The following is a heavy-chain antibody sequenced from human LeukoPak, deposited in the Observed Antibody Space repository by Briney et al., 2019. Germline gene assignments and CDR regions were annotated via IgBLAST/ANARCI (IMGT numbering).Heavy chain of an antibody. J-gene: IGHJ4*02. CDR1: GFALSSYA. D-gene: IGHD3-3*01. CDR2: ISGGDGRT. V-gene: IGHV3-23*01. Sequence: QAGGSLRLSCAASGFALSSYAMSWVRQAPGKGLEWVSAISGGDGRTYYADSVKGRFTISRDNSKNTLYLQMNSLRADDTAVYSCAKAVFGVVISFDYWGQGTLVTVSS. CDR3: AKAVFGVVISFDY.